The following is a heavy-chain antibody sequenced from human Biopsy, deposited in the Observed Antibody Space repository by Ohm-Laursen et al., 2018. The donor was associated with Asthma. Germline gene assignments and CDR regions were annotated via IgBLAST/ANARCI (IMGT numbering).Heavy chain of an antibody. J-gene: IGHJ4*02. Sequence: SLRLSCAASGFKFDEYTMHWVRQAPGKGLEWVSGISWNSATIGYADSVEGRFTISRDNAKNSVFLHMDSLRPEDTAFYYCAKVRSDWVITESFDYWGQGALVTVSS. V-gene: IGHV3-9*01. CDR2: ISWNSATI. CDR3: AKVRSDWVITESFDY. CDR1: GFKFDEYT. D-gene: IGHD3-22*01.